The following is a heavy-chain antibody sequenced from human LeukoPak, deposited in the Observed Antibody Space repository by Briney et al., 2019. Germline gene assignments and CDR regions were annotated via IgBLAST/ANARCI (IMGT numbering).Heavy chain of an antibody. V-gene: IGHV4-39*01. D-gene: IGHD6-19*01. CDR1: GGSISSSSYY. J-gene: IGHJ4*02. CDR3: ARGSRFGAVADPYFDY. CDR2: IYYSGST. Sequence: SQTLSLTCTVSGGSISSSSYYWGWIRQPSGKGLEWIGSIYYSGSTYYNPSLKSRVTISVDTSKNQFSLKLSSVTAADTAVYYCARGSRFGAVADPYFDYWGQGTLVTVSS.